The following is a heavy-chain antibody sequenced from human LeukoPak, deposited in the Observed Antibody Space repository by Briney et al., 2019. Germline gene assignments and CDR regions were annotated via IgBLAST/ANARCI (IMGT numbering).Heavy chain of an antibody. CDR1: GGSISSYY. V-gene: IGHV4-4*07. CDR3: ARGYCSGGSCYSLDY. Sequence: SETLSLTCTVSGGSISSYYWSWIRQPAGKGLEWIGRIYTSVITNYNPSLKSRVTMSVDTSKNQFSLRLSSVTAADTAVYYCARGYCSGGSCYSLDYWGQGTLVTVSS. D-gene: IGHD2-15*01. J-gene: IGHJ4*02. CDR2: IYTSVIT.